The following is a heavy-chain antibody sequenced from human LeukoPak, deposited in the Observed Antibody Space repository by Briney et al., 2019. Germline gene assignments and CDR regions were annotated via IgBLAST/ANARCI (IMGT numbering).Heavy chain of an antibody. CDR3: ARDALQLTGNYVTRWWFDP. Sequence: GGSLRLSCTASGFTFRSYSMNWVRQAPGKGLEWVSYISSSSSTIYYADSVRGRFTISRDNAKNSLYLQMNSLSAEDTTFYYCARDALQLTGNYVTRWWFDPWGQGTLVTVSS. CDR1: GFTFRSYS. V-gene: IGHV3-48*01. J-gene: IGHJ5*02. CDR2: ISSSSSTI. D-gene: IGHD3-9*01.